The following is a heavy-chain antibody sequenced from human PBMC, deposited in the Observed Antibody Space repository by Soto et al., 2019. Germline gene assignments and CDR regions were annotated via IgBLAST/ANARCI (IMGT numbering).Heavy chain of an antibody. Sequence: VQVVESGGGVVQPGRSLRLSCAASGFNFNEFAMIWVRQAPGKGQEWVSGITGSGRTIEYAASVKGRFTISRDNSKNTVDLQMNSLRAEDTALYYCAKDDVSGDGLWLVSDWGQGALVTVS. J-gene: IGHJ4*02. CDR2: ITGSGRTI. CDR1: GFNFNEFA. V-gene: IGHV3-23*04. CDR3: AKDDVSGDGLWLVSD. D-gene: IGHD2-21*02.